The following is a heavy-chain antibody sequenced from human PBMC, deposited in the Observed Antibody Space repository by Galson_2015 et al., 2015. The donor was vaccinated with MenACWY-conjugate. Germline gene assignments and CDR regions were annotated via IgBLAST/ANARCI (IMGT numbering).Heavy chain of an antibody. CDR3: ASLGRLYCSSTSCYGGDAFDI. CDR1: GYSFTTYW. V-gene: IGHV5-51*01. Sequence: QSGAEVKKPGESLKISCKGSGYSFTTYWIGWVRQMPGKGLEWMGIIYPSDSDTRYSPSFQGQVTISADKSISTAYLQWSSLKASDTAMYYCASLGRLYCSSTSCYGGDAFDIWGQGTMVTVSS. CDR2: IYPSDSDT. D-gene: IGHD2-2*01. J-gene: IGHJ3*02.